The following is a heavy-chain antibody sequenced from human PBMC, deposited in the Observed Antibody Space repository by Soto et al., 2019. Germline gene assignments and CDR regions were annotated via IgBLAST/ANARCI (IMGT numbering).Heavy chain of an antibody. V-gene: IGHV4-4*02. CDR3: AGXQGFSQSP. CDR2: IFHXGXX. J-gene: IGHJ5*02. Sequence: QVXLQESGPGLVKPSGTLSLTCAVSSGSISNNNWWSWVRQPPGKGPEWIGEIFHXGXXXYXXSXXXXXXXXXXXXXXXXXXXXXXXXXADTAVYYCAGXQGFSQSPWGQGTLXTVSS. CDR1: SGSISNNNW. D-gene: IGHD3-10*01.